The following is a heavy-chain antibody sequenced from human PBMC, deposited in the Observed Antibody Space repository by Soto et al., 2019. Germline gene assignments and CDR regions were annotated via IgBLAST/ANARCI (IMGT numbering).Heavy chain of an antibody. J-gene: IGHJ6*02. D-gene: IGHD3-3*01. Sequence: PXGSLRLSCAASGFTFSAFWMTWVRQAPGKGLEWVVNIREDGSVKYYADSVKGRFTISRDNAKNSLFLLMNSLRVEDTAVYYCARDPDDYDFWSGYPRPPYYYYGMDVWGQGTTVTVSS. CDR1: GFTFSAFW. CDR3: ARDPDDYDFWSGYPRPPYYYYGMDV. V-gene: IGHV3-7*03. CDR2: IREDGSVK.